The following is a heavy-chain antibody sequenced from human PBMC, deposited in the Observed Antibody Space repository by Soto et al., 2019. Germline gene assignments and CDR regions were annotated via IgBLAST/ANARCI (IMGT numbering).Heavy chain of an antibody. CDR1: GGSISSGGYY. V-gene: IGHV4-31*03. Sequence: QVQLQESGPGLVKPSQTLSLTCTVSGGSISSGGYYWSWIRQHPGKGLEWIGYIYYSGGTYYNPSPKSRFTISGDPSKNQFSLKLSSVTAADTAVYYCARGAGRPPHYYYGMDVWGQGTTVTVSS. CDR3: ARGAGRPPHYYYGMDV. J-gene: IGHJ6*02. D-gene: IGHD6-6*01. CDR2: IYYSGGT.